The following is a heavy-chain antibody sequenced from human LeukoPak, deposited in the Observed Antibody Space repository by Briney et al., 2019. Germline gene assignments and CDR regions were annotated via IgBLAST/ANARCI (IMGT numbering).Heavy chain of an antibody. Sequence: GGSLRLSCAASGFTFSSYSMNWVRQAPGKGLEWVSYISSSSSTIYYADSVKGRFTISRDNAKNSLYLQMNSLRAEDTAVYYCARGGAARYHYYYYMDVWGKGTTVTVSS. D-gene: IGHD6-6*01. CDR2: ISSSSSTI. J-gene: IGHJ6*03. CDR1: GFTFSSYS. CDR3: ARGGAARYHYYYYMDV. V-gene: IGHV3-48*01.